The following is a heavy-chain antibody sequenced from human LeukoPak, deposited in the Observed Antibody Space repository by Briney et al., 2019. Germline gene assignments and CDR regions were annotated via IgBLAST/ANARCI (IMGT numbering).Heavy chain of an antibody. CDR2: ISYDGSNK. CDR3: ARPPLGYCSSTSCYTSFDY. CDR1: GFTFSSYA. V-gene: IGHV3-30-3*01. J-gene: IGHJ4*02. D-gene: IGHD2-2*02. Sequence: GGPLRLSCAASGFTFSSYAMHWVRQAPGKGLEWVAVISYDGSNKYYADSVKGRFTISRDNSKNTLYLQMNSLRAEDTAVYYCARPPLGYCSSTSCYTSFDYWGQGTLVTVSS.